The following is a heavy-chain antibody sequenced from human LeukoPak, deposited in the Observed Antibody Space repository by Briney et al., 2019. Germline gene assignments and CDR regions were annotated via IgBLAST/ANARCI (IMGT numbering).Heavy chain of an antibody. CDR2: INPNNGDT. CDR1: GYTFTGNF. D-gene: IGHD2/OR15-2a*01. V-gene: IGHV1-2*02. CDR3: ARARGTHISMAYLDS. J-gene: IGHJ4*02. Sequence: ASVKVSCKTSGYTFTGNFMHWVRQAPGQGPEWMGWINPNNGDTNYAQKFQGRVTMTRVTSITTAYMQLSGLRSDGTAVYYCARARGTHISMAYLDSWGQGTLVTVSS.